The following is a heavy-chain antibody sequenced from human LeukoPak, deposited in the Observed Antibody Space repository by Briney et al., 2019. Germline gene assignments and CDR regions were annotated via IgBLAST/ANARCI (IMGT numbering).Heavy chain of an antibody. CDR3: AKGYDSSGWYLFAFDI. CDR2: ISGSGGST. J-gene: IGHJ3*02. CDR1: GFTFRSYG. V-gene: IGHV3-23*01. Sequence: PGGSLRLSCAASGFTFRSYGMSWVRQAPGKGLEWVSAISGSGGSTYYADSVKGRFTISRDNSKNTLHLQMNSLRAEDTAVYYCAKGYDSSGWYLFAFDIWGQGTMVTVSS. D-gene: IGHD6-19*01.